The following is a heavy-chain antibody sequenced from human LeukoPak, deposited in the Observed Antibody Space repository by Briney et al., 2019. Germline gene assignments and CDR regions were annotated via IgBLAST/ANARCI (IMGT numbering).Heavy chain of an antibody. D-gene: IGHD3-10*01. CDR2: SGGST. CDR3: AKYYALGSSAWFDP. Sequence: GGSLRLSCAASGFTFSSYAMSWVRQAPGKGLEWVSASGGSTYYADSVKGRFTISRDNAKNSLYLQMNSLRAEDTAVYYCAKYYALGSSAWFDPWGQGTLVTVSS. CDR1: GFTFSSYA. J-gene: IGHJ5*02. V-gene: IGHV3-23*01.